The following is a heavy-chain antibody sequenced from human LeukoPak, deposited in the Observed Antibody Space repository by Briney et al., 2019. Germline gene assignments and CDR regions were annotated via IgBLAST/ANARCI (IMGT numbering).Heavy chain of an antibody. CDR2: SSPTGGIT. Sequence: PSETLSLTCAVYGGSFSGNYWTLIRQTPGRGLEWVGGSSPTGGITVHNPSLKGRATISVDSSKKQFSLRLTSVTAADTGVYYCARVPDFIARPCDSWGPGTLVTVSS. V-gene: IGHV4-34*04. D-gene: IGHD2-21*01. J-gene: IGHJ4*02. CDR1: GGSFSGNY. CDR3: ARVPDFIARPCDS.